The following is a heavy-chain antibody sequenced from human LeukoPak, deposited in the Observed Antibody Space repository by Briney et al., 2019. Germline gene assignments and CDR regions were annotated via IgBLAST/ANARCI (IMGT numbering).Heavy chain of an antibody. CDR3: ARVPNYDSSGYYYY. J-gene: IGHJ4*02. Sequence: GGSLRLSCAASGFTFSSYWMHWVRQAPGKGLVWVSRINSDGSSTSYADSVKGRFTISRDNAKNSLYLQMNSLRAEDTAVYYCARVPNYDSSGYYYYWGQGTLVTVSS. CDR2: INSDGSST. V-gene: IGHV3-74*01. CDR1: GFTFSSYW. D-gene: IGHD3-22*01.